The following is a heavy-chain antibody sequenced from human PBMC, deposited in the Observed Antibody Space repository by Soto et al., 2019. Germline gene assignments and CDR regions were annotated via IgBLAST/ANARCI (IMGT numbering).Heavy chain of an antibody. CDR1: GGSIISSYY. J-gene: IGHJ5*02. Sequence: SETLSLTCSVAGGSIISSYYWGWIRQPQGKGLEWIGSIHQSGSPYYHPSLKSRLTISIDKSKKQFSLRLSSVTAADPAVYYCASGAPRGIIHAFDPWGQGSLVTVSS. D-gene: IGHD3-10*01. CDR3: ASGAPRGIIHAFDP. V-gene: IGHV4-38-2*02. CDR2: IHQSGSP.